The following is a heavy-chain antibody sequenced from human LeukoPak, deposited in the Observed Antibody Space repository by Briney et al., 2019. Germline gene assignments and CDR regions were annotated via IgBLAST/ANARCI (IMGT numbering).Heavy chain of an antibody. CDR3: ARVPQPPLIPWGVTPRGLRFDP. D-gene: IGHD3-10*01. CDR2: INHNSGGT. J-gene: IGHJ5*02. Sequence: ASVKVSCKASGYTFTGYYMHWVRQAPGQGLEWMGWINHNSGGTNYAQKFQGRVTMTRDTSISTAYMELSRLRSDDTAVYYCARVPQPPLIPWGVTPRGLRFDPWGQGTLVTVSS. CDR1: GYTFTGYY. V-gene: IGHV1-2*02.